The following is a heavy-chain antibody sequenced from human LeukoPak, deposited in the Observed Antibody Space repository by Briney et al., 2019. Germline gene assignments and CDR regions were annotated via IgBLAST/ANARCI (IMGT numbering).Heavy chain of an antibody. J-gene: IGHJ4*02. CDR2: IIPILGIA. V-gene: IGHV1-69*04. CDR1: GGTFSSYA. Sequence: GSSVKVSCKSSGGTFSSYAISWVRPAPGQGLEWMGRIIPILGIANYAQKFQGRVTITADKSTSTAYMELSSLRSEDTAVYYCARVRRYSSSWYGYWGQGTLVTVSS. D-gene: IGHD6-13*01. CDR3: ARVRRYSSSWYGY.